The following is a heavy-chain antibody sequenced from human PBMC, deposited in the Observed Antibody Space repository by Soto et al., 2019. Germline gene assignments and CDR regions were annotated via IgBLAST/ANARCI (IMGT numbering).Heavy chain of an antibody. J-gene: IGHJ2*01. D-gene: IGHD4-17*01. CDR1: GFTFSNAW. CDR2: IKSKTDGGTT. Sequence: GGSLRLSCAASGFTFSNAWMSWVRQAPGKGLEWVGRIKSKTDGGTTDYAAPVKGRFTISRDDSKNTLYLQMNSLKTEDTAVYYCTTATVTTPPFSAYFDLWGRGTLVTVSS. CDR3: TTATVTTPPFSAYFDL. V-gene: IGHV3-15*01.